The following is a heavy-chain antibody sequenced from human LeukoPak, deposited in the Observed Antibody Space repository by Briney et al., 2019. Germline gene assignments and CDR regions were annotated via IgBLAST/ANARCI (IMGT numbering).Heavy chain of an antibody. Sequence: SSETLSLTCTVSGGSISSGGYYWSWIRQHPGKGLEWIGYIYYSGSTSYSPSLKSRVTISLDTSRNQFSLNLSSVTAADTAVYYCAREMDYYDSDTYYLQWFDPWGQGTLVTVSS. CDR2: IYYSGST. CDR3: AREMDYYDSDTYYLQWFDP. D-gene: IGHD3-22*01. V-gene: IGHV4-31*03. CDR1: GGSISSGGYY. J-gene: IGHJ5*02.